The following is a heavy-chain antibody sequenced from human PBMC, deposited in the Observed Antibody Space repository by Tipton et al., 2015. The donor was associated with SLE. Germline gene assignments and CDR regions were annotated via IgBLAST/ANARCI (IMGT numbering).Heavy chain of an antibody. J-gene: IGHJ5*02. Sequence: TLSLTCAVSGYSISSGYYWSWIRQPPGKGLEWIGYIYSRGSTNYNPSLKSRVTISVDTSKNQFSLKLSSVTAADTGVYYCARALGSSAPFNSWGQGILVTVSS. CDR2: IYSRGST. CDR3: ARALGSSAPFNS. V-gene: IGHV4-38-2*01. D-gene: IGHD6-6*01. CDR1: GYSISSGYY.